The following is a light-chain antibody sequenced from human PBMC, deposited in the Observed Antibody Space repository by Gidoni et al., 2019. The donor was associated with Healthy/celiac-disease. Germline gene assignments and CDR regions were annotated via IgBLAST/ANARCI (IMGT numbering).Light chain of an antibody. J-gene: IGKJ1*01. CDR1: QSGSSS. CDR3: QQYNNWLTWT. V-gene: IGKV3-15*01. Sequence: EIVMTQSPATLSVSPGERATRSCRASQSGSSSLAWYQQKPGQAPRLLIYGASTRATGIPARFSGSGSGTEFTLPISSLQSADFAVYYCQQYNNWLTWTFGQGTKVEIK. CDR2: GAS.